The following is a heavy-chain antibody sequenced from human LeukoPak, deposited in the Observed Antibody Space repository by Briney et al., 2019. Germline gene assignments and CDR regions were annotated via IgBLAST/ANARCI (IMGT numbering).Heavy chain of an antibody. V-gene: IGHV4-61*02. D-gene: IGHD6-19*01. CDR3: ASRSAAVAGSYNWFDP. CDR1: GGSISSGSYY. CDR2: IYTSGST. J-gene: IGHJ5*02. Sequence: PSETLSLTCTVSGGSISSGSYYWSWIRQPAGRGLEWIGRIYTSGSTNYNPSLKSRVTISVDTSKNHFSLKLSSVTAADTAVYYCASRSAAVAGSYNWFDPWGQGTLVTVSS.